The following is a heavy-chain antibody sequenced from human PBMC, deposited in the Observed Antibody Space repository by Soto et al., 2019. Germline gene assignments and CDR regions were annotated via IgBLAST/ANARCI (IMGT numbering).Heavy chain of an antibody. CDR1: GGTFRNYP. D-gene: IGHD1-1*01. J-gene: IGHJ4*02. Sequence: QVPLVQSGTEVKKPGSSVKVSCKASGGTFRNYPINWVRQAPGQGLEWMGSIFPLTDIPDYAQNFQARLTISADKSTSTAYMELSGLTSDDTAMYFCARSTLVVLNYFESWGQGTLVTVSS. CDR2: IFPLTDIP. V-gene: IGHV1-69*02. CDR3: ARSTLVVLNYFES.